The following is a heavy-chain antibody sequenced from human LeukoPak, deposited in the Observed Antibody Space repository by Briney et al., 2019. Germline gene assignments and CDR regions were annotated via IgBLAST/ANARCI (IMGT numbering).Heavy chain of an antibody. CDR2: ITSSSGRT. V-gene: IGHV3-23*01. CDR3: AKRPNGRGYSPFDS. J-gene: IGHJ4*02. Sequence: PGGSLRLSCAASGFTFFDYAMSWVRHAPGKGLEWGSSITSSSGRTFYADSVKVRFTISRYNSKNTLYLQRNSLRAEDTAVYYCAKRPNGRGYSPFDSWGPGTLVTASS. D-gene: IGHD3-22*01. CDR1: GFTFFDYA.